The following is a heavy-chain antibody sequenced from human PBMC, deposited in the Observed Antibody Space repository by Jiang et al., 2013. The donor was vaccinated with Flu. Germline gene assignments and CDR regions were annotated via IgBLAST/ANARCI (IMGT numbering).Heavy chain of an antibody. Sequence: QLLESGGGLVQPGGSLRLSCAASGFTFSSYAMSWVRQAPGKGLEWVSAISGSGGSTYYADSVKGRFTISRDNSKNTLYLQMNSLRAEDTAVYYCAKDDLATHRITMVRGVWGWGQGTLVTVSS. CDR1: GFTFSSYA. CDR2: ISGSGGST. CDR3: AKDDLATHRITMVRGVWG. V-gene: IGHV3-23*01. D-gene: IGHD3-10*01. J-gene: IGHJ4*02.